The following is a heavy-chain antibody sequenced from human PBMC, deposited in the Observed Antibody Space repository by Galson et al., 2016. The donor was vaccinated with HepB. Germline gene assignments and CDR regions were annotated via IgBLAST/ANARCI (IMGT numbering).Heavy chain of an antibody. CDR2: INPNNGGT. Sequence: SVKVSCKASGYTFTGYYMYWVRQAPGQGLEWMGWINPNNGGTNYARKFQGRVTLNWDTSASTAYMELSRLRSDDTAVYYCARVPRKGYCSGGGCPLDSCFLDHWGQGTQVTVSS. J-gene: IGHJ4*02. CDR1: GYTFTGYY. CDR3: ARVPRKGYCSGGGCPLDSCFLDH. V-gene: IGHV1-2*02. D-gene: IGHD2-15*01.